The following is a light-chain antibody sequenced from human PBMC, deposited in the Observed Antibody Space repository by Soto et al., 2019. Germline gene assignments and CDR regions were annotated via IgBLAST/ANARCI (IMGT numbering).Light chain of an antibody. CDR2: DNN. V-gene: IGLV1-51*01. J-gene: IGLJ3*02. CDR1: SSNIGNNY. Sequence: QAVVTQPPSVSAAPGQTVTISCSGSSSNIGNNYVSWYQQLPGTAPKLLIYDNNKRPSGIPDRFSGPKSGTSATLGITGLQTGDEADYYCGTWDSSLSAPVFGGGTKLTVL. CDR3: GTWDSSLSAPV.